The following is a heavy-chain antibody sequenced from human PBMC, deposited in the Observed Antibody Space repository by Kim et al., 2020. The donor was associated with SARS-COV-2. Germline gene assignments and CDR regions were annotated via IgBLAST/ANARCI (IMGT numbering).Heavy chain of an antibody. J-gene: IGHJ6*02. V-gene: IGHV3-23*01. CDR2: ISGSGGST. D-gene: IGHD3-9*01. CDR3: AKEGGGGGHKGYFDWLYYSYRMDV. Sequence: GGSLRLSCAASGFTFSSYAMSWVRQAPGKGLEWVSAISGSGGSTYYADSVKGRFTISRDNSKNTLYLQMNSLRAEDTAVDYCAKEGGGGGHKGYFDWLYYSYRMDVWGPGTTVTVSS. CDR1: GFTFSSYA.